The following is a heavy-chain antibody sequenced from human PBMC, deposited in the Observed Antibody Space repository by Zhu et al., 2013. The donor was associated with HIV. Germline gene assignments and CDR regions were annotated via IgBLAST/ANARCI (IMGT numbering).Heavy chain of an antibody. D-gene: IGHD2-21*02. V-gene: IGHV4-61*01. CDR2: IYYSGST. J-gene: IGHJ2*01. CDR3: ARTLVVVTAHWYFDL. CDR1: GGSVSSDSNY. Sequence: VQLQESGPGLVKPSETLSLTCTVSGGSVSSDSNYWTWIRQPPGKGLEWIGYIYYSGSTNYNPSLKSRVTMSLDTSKNQFSLKLSSVTAADTAVYYCARTLVVVTAHWYFDLWGLAPWSLSPQ.